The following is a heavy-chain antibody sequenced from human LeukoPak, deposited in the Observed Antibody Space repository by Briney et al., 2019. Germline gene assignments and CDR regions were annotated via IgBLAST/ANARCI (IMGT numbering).Heavy chain of an antibody. J-gene: IGHJ3*02. CDR3: AKDLSPGI. CDR1: GFTFSSYV. Sequence: GGSLRLSCAASGFTFSSYVMSWVRQAPGKGLEWVSAISDSGDSTYYADSVKGRFTISRDNSKNTVNLQMNSLRAEDTAVHYCAKDLSPGIWGQGTMVTVSS. V-gene: IGHV3-23*01. CDR2: ISDSGDST.